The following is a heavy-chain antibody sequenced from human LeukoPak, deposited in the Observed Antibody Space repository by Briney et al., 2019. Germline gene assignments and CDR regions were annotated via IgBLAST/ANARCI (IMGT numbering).Heavy chain of an antibody. CDR3: ARAEVYDYVWGSYRYTNFDY. D-gene: IGHD3-16*02. J-gene: IGHJ4*02. CDR1: GFTFIINL. V-gene: IGHV3-7*01. CDR2: TKQDGSEK. Sequence: GGSLRLSCAASGFTFIINLMSWVRQAPGEGLGWVAHTKQDGSEKYYVDSVQGRFTISRDNDKNSLYLQMNSLRAEDTAVYYCARAEVYDYVWGSYRYTNFDYWGQGTLVTVSS.